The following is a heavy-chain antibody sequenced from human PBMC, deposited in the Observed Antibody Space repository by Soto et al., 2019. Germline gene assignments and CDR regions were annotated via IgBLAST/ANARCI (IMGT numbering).Heavy chain of an antibody. CDR2: INPSNGNT. CDR1: GYTFTSYY. D-gene: IGHD2-2*02. Sequence: ASVKVSCKASGYTFTSYYMHWVRQAPGQRLEWMGRINPSNGNTNYAQKFQGRVTITRDTSASTAYMELSSLRSEDTAVYYCAKSATVPAAIAYWGQGTLVTVSS. CDR3: AKSATVPAAIAY. J-gene: IGHJ4*02. V-gene: IGHV1-3*01.